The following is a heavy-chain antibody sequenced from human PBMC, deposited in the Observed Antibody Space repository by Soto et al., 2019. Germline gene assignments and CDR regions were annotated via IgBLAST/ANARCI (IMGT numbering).Heavy chain of an antibody. J-gene: IGHJ6*02. CDR1: GFTFSSYG. CDR2: ISYDGSNK. D-gene: IGHD5-12*01. V-gene: IGHV3-30*18. Sequence: QVQLVESGGGVVQPGRSLRLSCAASGFTFSSYGMHWVRQAPGKGLEWVAVISYDGSNKYYADSVKGRFTISRDNSKNTLYLQMNSLRAEDTAVYYCAKDLIVATISLGAYYYYYGMDVWGQGTTVTVSS. CDR3: AKDLIVATISLGAYYYYYGMDV.